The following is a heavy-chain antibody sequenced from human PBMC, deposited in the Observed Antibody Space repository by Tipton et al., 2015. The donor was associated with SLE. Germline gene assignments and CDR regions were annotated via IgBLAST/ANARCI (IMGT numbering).Heavy chain of an antibody. D-gene: IGHD2-8*02. CDR3: AREGLVVPNYFDY. CDR2: IYHSGST. CDR1: GYSISSGYY. V-gene: IGHV4-38-2*02. J-gene: IGHJ4*02. Sequence: TLSLTCTVSGYSISSGYYWGWIRQPPGKGLEWIGSIYHSGSTYYNPSLKSRVTISVDTSKNQFSLKLSSVTAADTAVYYCAREGLVVPNYFDYWGQGTLVTVSS.